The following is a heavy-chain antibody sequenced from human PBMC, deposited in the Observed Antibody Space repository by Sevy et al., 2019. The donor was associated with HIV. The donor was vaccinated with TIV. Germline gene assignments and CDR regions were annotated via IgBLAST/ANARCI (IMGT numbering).Heavy chain of an antibody. J-gene: IGHJ6*03. V-gene: IGHV4-4*07. CDR2: IYTSGST. CDR1: GGSISSYY. D-gene: IGHD2-2*02. Sequence: SEALSLTCTVSGGSISSYYWSWIRQPAGKGLEWIGRIYTSGSTNYNPSLKSRVTMSVDTSKNQFSLKLSSVTAADTAVYYCARDAGYCSSTSCYTAGSPFPMDVWGKGTTVTVSS. CDR3: ARDAGYCSSTSCYTAGSPFPMDV.